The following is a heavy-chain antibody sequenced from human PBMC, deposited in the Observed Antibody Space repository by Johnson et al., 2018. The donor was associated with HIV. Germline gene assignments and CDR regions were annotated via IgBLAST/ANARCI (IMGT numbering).Heavy chain of an antibody. CDR2: INWNGGST. D-gene: IGHD3-22*01. V-gene: IGHV3-20*04. CDR1: GFTFDDYG. J-gene: IGHJ3*01. Sequence: EVLLLESGGGVVRPGGSLRLSCAASGFTFDDYGMSWVRQAPGKGLEWVSGINWNGGSTGYADSVKGRFTLSRDNAKNSLYLQMNSLRAEDTAVYYCARGDYYDTRGSFSDAFDVWGQGTLVIVSS. CDR3: ARGDYYDTRGSFSDAFDV.